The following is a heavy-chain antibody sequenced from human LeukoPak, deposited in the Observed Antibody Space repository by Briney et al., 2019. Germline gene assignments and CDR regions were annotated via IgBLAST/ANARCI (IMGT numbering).Heavy chain of an antibody. CDR3: ARGPHCSSTSCYSEYFHH. V-gene: IGHV4-31*03. J-gene: IGHJ1*01. Sequence: SQTLSLTCTVSGASISSGGYYWSWIRQHPGKGLEWIGYISYSGSPYYNPSLKSRVTISVDTSRNQFSLKLSSVTAADTAVYYCARGPHCSSTSCYSEYFHHWGQGTLVTVSS. D-gene: IGHD2-2*01. CDR1: GASISSGGYY. CDR2: ISYSGSP.